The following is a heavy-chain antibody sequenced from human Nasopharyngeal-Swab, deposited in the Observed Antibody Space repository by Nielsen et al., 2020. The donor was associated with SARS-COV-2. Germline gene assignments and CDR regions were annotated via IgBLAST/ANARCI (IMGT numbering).Heavy chain of an antibody. Sequence: WVRQAPGQGLEGMGWISAYNGNTNYAQKLQGRVTMTTDTSTSTAYMELRSLRSDDTAVYYCARDFRSSGWHYYSYYGMDVWGQGTTVTVSS. V-gene: IGHV1-18*01. D-gene: IGHD6-19*01. CDR2: ISAYNGNT. J-gene: IGHJ6*02. CDR3: ARDFRSSGWHYYSYYGMDV.